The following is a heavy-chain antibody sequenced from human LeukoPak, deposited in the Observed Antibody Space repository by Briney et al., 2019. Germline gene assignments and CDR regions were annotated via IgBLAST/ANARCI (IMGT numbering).Heavy chain of an antibody. CDR2: INPNSGGT. CDR3: AREEVVVVPAAAYFDY. D-gene: IGHD2-2*01. V-gene: IGHV1-2*02. Sequence: GASVKVSCKASGYTLTGYYMHWVRQAPGHGLEWMGWINPNSGGTNYAQKFQRRVTMTRDTSISTAYMALSRLRSGDTAVYYCAREEVVVVPAAAYFDYWGQGTLVTVSS. CDR1: GYTLTGYY. J-gene: IGHJ4*02.